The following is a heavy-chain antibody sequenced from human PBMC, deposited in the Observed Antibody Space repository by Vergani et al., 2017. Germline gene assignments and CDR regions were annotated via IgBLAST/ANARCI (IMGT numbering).Heavy chain of an antibody. D-gene: IGHD3-10*01. V-gene: IGHV1-18*01. CDR2: ISAYNGNT. J-gene: IGHJ4*02. CDR3: ARAKYYYGSGSYSAFDY. Sequence: QVQLVQSGAEVKKPGASVKVSCKASGYTFTSYGISWVRQAPGQGLEWMGWISAYNGNTNYAQKLQGRVTMTTDTSTSTAYMELRSLRSDDTAVYYSARAKYYYGSGSYSAFDYWGQGALVTVSS. CDR1: GYTFTSYG.